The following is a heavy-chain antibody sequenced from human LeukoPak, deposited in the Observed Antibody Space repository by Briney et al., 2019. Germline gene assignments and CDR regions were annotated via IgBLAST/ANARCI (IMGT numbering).Heavy chain of an antibody. J-gene: IGHJ4*02. V-gene: IGHV1-8*01. CDR1: GYTFTSYA. CDR2: MNPNRGNT. CDR3: ARVSAGRRDGSAPLI. Sequence: ASVKVSCKASGYTFTSYAINWVRQATGQGLEWMGWMNPNRGNTGYAQKFQGRVTMTRHTSISTAYMELSSLRSEDTAVYCRARVSAGRRDGSAPLIWDQGSLVTVSS. D-gene: IGHD3-10*01.